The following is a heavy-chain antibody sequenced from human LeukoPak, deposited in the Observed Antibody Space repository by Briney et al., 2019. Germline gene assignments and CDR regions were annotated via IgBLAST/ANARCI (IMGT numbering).Heavy chain of an antibody. Sequence: SETLSLTCAVYGGSFSGYYWSWIRQPPGKGLEWIGSIYYSGSTYYNPSLKSRVTISVDTSKNQFSLKLSSVTAADTAVYYCVRRHRDYGDPIDYWGQGTLVTVSS. V-gene: IGHV4-34*01. J-gene: IGHJ4*02. CDR2: IYYSGST. CDR3: VRRHRDYGDPIDY. CDR1: GGSFSGYY. D-gene: IGHD4-17*01.